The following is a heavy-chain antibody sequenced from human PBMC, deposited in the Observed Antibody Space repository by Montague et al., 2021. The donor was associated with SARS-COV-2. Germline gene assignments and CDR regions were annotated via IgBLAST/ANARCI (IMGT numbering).Heavy chain of an antibody. Sequence: LVKPTQTLTLTCTFSGFSLSTSGVGVGWIRQPPGKGLEWIGYIYYSGSTNYNPSLRSRVTISVDTSKNQFSLKLSSVTAADTAVYYCARVFPRWLQFDPYFDYWGQGTLVTVSS. CDR3: ARVFPRWLQFDPYFDY. CDR1: GFSLSTSGVG. D-gene: IGHD5-24*01. J-gene: IGHJ4*02. V-gene: IGHV4-61*08. CDR2: IYYSGST.